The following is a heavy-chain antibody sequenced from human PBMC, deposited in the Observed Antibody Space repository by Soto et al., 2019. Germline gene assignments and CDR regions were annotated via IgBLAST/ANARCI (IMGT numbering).Heavy chain of an antibody. D-gene: IGHD6-13*01. V-gene: IGHV4-59*01. CDR1: GGSISSYY. J-gene: IGHJ4*02. CDR2: IYYSGST. Sequence: PSETLSLTCTVSGGSISSYYWSWIRQPPGKGLEWIGYIYYSGSTNYNPSLKSRVTISVDTSKNQFSLKLSSVTAADTAVYYCARLSILGSWYKGFDYWGQGT. CDR3: ARLSILGSWYKGFDY.